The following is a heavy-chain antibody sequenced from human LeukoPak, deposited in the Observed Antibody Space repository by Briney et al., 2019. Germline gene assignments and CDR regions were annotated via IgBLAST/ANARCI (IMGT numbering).Heavy chain of an antibody. CDR1: GVSISSYY. J-gene: IGHJ3*02. CDR2: IYSSGNT. CDR3: ARERGNLRGDAFDI. V-gene: IGHV4-4*07. D-gene: IGHD1-26*01. Sequence: SETLSLTCTVSGVSISSYYWTWIRQPARKELEWIGRIYSSGNTNYNPSLESRVTMSIDTSKNQFSLKLSSVIAADTAVYYCARERGNLRGDAFDIWGQGTMVTVSS.